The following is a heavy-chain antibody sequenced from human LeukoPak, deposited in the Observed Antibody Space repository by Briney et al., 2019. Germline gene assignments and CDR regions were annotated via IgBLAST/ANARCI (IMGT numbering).Heavy chain of an antibody. CDR1: GFTFSSYG. J-gene: IGHJ4*02. CDR3: AKLIVGATAVVDY. V-gene: IGHV3-30*18. CDR2: ISYDGSNK. Sequence: PGGSLRLSCAASGFTFSSYGMHWVRQAPGRGLEWVAVISYDGSNKYYADSVKGRFTISRDNSKNTLYLQMNSLRAEDTAVYYCAKLIVGATAVVDYWGQGTLVTVSS. D-gene: IGHD1-26*01.